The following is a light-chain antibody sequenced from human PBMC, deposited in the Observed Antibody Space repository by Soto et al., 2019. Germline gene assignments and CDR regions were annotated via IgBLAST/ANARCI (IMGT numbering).Light chain of an antibody. CDR1: QSVRSTY. V-gene: IGKV3-20*01. CDR3: QLYITSLAAFT. J-gene: IGKJ3*01. Sequence: EIVLTQSPGTLSLSPGERATLSCRASQSVRSTYLAWYQQKPGQAPRLLIYGASSSASGIPDRFSGSGSGTDFTITISRLAPEDFAVYYCQLYITSLAAFTFGPGTKVYIK. CDR2: GAS.